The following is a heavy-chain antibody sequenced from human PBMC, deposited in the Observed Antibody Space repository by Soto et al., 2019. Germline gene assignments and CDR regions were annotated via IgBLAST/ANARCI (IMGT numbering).Heavy chain of an antibody. CDR1: GYTFTSFG. V-gene: IGHV1-18*04. CDR3: GSGRASDTGGWSPRFDGMDA. J-gene: IGHJ6*02. CDR2: ISAYNGDT. D-gene: IGHD3-3*01. Sequence: QVQLVQSGAEVREPGASVKVSCKASGYTFTSFGISWVRQAPGQGLDWMGWISAYNGDTYHTERFQNRLTKTTYTTTSTAYMALTSLTSDDTAVYCGGSGRASDTGGWSPRFDGMDAWGQGTTVTVSS.